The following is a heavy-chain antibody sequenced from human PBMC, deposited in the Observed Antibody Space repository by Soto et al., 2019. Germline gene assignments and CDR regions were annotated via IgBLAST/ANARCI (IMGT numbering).Heavy chain of an antibody. Sequence: QVQLVESGGGVVQPGRSLRLSCAASGFTFSRYGMYWVRQAPGRGRARVAGMSCDGSNKYYADSVKGRFTISRDNSKNTLYLQRNSRRAEDTAVYYRAKYRRGGVWDDFRSGYPHNYYYGIEVLVQWATVTVSS. D-gene: IGHD3-3*01. V-gene: IGHV3-30*18. CDR3: AKYRRGGVWDDFRSGYPHNYYYGIEV. J-gene: IGHJ6*02. CDR1: GFTFSRYG. CDR2: MSCDGSNK.